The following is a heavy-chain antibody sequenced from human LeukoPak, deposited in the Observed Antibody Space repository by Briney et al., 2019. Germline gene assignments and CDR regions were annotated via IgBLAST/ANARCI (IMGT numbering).Heavy chain of an antibody. D-gene: IGHD3-22*01. Sequence: ASVTVSCTASGYTFTDSYILWVRQAPGQGLEWMGRIDPDSGGTNYAQNFQGRVTMTRDTSISTAYMELSRLRSDDTAVYYCAREYYDSSGRKHAFDIWGQGTMVTVSS. CDR3: AREYYDSSGRKHAFDI. CDR2: IDPDSGGT. CDR1: GYTFTDSY. J-gene: IGHJ3*02. V-gene: IGHV1-2*02.